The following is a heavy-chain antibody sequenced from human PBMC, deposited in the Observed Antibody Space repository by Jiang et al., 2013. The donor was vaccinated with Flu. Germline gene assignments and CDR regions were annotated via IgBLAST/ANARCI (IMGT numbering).Heavy chain of an antibody. CDR2: ISYTGTT. V-gene: IGHV4-59*01. CDR1: GASISNSF. CDR3: ARSQRGYDWGGDYWYFDL. D-gene: IGHD2-21*01. J-gene: IGHJ2*01. Sequence: GLVKPSETLSLTCAVSGASISNSFWSWIRQPPGKGLEWIGHISYTGTTNYDPSLKSRVTISADTSRSQFSLKLSSATAADTAVYYCARSQRGYDWGGDYWYFDLWGRGTLVTVSS.